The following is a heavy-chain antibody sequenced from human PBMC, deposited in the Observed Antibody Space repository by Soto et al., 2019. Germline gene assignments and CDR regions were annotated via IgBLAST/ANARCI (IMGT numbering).Heavy chain of an antibody. CDR3: VRDGTKTLRDWFDP. V-gene: IGHV4-4*07. J-gene: IGHJ5*02. D-gene: IGHD1-1*01. CDR2: IYATGTT. CDR1: GASISGYY. Sequence: SETLSLTCTVSGASISGYYWSWIRKSAGKGLEWIGRIYATGTTDYNPSLKSRVMLSVDTSKKQFSLRLRSVTAADTAVYYCVRDGTKTLRDWFDPWGQGISVTVS.